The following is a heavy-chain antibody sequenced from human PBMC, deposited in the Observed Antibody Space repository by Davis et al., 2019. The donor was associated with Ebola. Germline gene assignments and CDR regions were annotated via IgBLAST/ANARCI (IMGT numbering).Heavy chain of an antibody. J-gene: IGHJ5*02. CDR3: ARGGAVLTGYYKLNWFDP. CDR1: GFTFSSYS. CDR2: ISSSSSYI. V-gene: IGHV3-21*01. Sequence: GESLKISCAASGFTFSSYSMNWVRQAPGKGLEWVSSISSSSSYIYYADSVKGRFTISRDNAKNSLYLQMNSLRAEDTAVYYCARGGAVLTGYYKLNWFDPWGQGTLVTVSS. D-gene: IGHD3-9*01.